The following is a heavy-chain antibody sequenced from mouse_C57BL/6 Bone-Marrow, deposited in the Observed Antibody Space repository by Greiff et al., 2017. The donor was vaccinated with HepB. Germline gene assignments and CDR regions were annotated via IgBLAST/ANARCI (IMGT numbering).Heavy chain of an antibody. CDR3: ARRDTTVVATLDY. V-gene: IGHV5-17*01. CDR1: GFTFSDYG. CDR2: ISSGSSTI. D-gene: IGHD1-1*01. J-gene: IGHJ2*01. Sequence: DVQLVESGGGLVKPGGSLKLSCAASGFTFSDYGMHWVRQAPEKGLEWVAYISSGSSTIYYADTVKGRFTISRDNAKNTLFLQMTSLRSADTAMYYCARRDTTVVATLDYWGQGTTLTVSS.